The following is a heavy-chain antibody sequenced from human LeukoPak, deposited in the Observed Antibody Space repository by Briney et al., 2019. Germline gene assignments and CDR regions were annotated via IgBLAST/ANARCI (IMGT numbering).Heavy chain of an antibody. J-gene: IGHJ4*02. V-gene: IGHV1-2*02. Sequence: GASVTVSCKASGYTFTGYYMHWVRQAPGQGLEWMGWINPNNGGTNYAQKFQGRVTMTRDTSISTAYMELSRLRSDDTAVYYCARGYALYSGRYIDFDYWGQGTLVTVSS. CDR3: ARGYALYSGRYIDFDY. D-gene: IGHD1-26*01. CDR2: INPNNGGT. CDR1: GYTFTGYY.